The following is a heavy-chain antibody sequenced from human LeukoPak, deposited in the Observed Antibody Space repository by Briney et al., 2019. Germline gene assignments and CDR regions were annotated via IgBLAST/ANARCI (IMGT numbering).Heavy chain of an antibody. D-gene: IGHD5-18*01. CDR3: ARAHSPDAFDI. J-gene: IGHJ3*02. Sequence: SETLSLTCTVSGYSISSGYYWGWIRQPPGKGLEWIGSIYHSGSTYYNPSLKSRVTISVDTPKNQFSLKLSSATAADTAVYYCARAHSPDAFDIWGQGTMVTVSS. V-gene: IGHV4-38-2*02. CDR1: GYSISSGYY. CDR2: IYHSGST.